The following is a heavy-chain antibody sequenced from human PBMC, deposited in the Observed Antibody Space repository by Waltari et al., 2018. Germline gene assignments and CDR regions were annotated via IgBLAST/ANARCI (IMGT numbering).Heavy chain of an antibody. V-gene: IGHV3-48*03. J-gene: IGHJ4*02. CDR2: ISSSGSTI. CDR3: APSWGYWGY. Sequence: EVQLVESGGGLVQPGGSLRLSCAASGFTFSSYEMNWVRQAPGKGLEWVLYISSSGSTIYYEDSGKGRFTISRDNAKNSLYLQMNSRGAEDTAVYYCAPSWGYWGYWGQGTLVTVSS. D-gene: IGHD7-27*01. CDR1: GFTFSSYE.